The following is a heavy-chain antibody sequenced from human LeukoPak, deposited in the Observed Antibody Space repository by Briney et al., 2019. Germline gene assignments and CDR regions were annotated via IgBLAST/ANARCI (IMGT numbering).Heavy chain of an antibody. D-gene: IGHD4-11*01. J-gene: IGHJ2*01. Sequence: PSETLSLTCTVSGYSISSGYYWGWIRQPPGKGLEWIGSIYHSGSTYYNPSLKSRVTISVDTSKNQFSLKLSSVTAADTAVYYCARSRETTWYFDLWGRGNLVTVSS. CDR2: IYHSGST. V-gene: IGHV4-38-2*02. CDR3: ARSRETTWYFDL. CDR1: GYSISSGYY.